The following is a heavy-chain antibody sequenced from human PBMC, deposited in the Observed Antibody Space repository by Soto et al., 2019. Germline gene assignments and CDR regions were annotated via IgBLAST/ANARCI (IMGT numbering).Heavy chain of an antibody. D-gene: IGHD3-3*01. CDR1: GGTISGYY. J-gene: IGHJ5*02. CDR2: IYSSGNT. V-gene: IGHV4-4*07. Sequence: SETLSLTCSVPGGTISGYYWTWIRQPAGKGLEWIGRIYSSGNTKYNPSLQSRVTMSLDTSNNQFSLRLTSVTAADTAVYYCARGQRFSDWFDPWGQGTLVTVSS. CDR3: ARGQRFSDWFDP.